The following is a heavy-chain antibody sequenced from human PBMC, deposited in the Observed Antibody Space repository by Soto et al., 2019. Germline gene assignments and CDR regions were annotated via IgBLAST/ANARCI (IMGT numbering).Heavy chain of an antibody. Sequence: PSETLSLTCAVSGGSISSSNWWSWVRQPPGKGLEWIGEIYHSGSTNYNPSLKSRVTISVDKSKNQFSLKLSSVTAADTAVYYCARDSSGESYYFDYWGQGTLVTVS. CDR1: GGSISSSNW. J-gene: IGHJ4*02. CDR2: IYHSGST. V-gene: IGHV4-4*02. CDR3: ARDSSGESYYFDY.